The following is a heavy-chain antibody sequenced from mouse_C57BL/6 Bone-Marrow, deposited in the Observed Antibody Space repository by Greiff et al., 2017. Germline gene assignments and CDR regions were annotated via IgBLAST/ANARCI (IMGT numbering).Heavy chain of an antibody. V-gene: IGHV5-17*01. Sequence: EVQLVESGGGLVKPGGSLKLSCAASGFTFSDYGMHWVRQAPEKGLEWVAYISSGSSTIYYADTVKGRFTISRDNAKNTLFLQMTSLRSEDAAMYYCARGFYYYGSILYFDYWGQGTTLTVSS. CDR3: ARGFYYYGSILYFDY. J-gene: IGHJ2*01. CDR1: GFTFSDYG. D-gene: IGHD1-1*01. CDR2: ISSGSSTI.